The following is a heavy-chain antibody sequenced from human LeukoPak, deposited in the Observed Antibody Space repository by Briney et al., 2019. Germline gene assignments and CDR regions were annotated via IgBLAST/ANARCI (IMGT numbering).Heavy chain of an antibody. D-gene: IGHD3-10*01. CDR2: TYYRSKRHN. Sequence: SQTLSLTCAISRDRDSTNSAACIWISQSRSGGLEWLGRTYYRSKRHNDYAVSVKSRITINPDTSKNQFSLQLSSVTPEDTAVYYCARGTSAKNAFDVWGQGAMVTVSP. J-gene: IGHJ3*01. CDR1: RDRDSTNSAA. CDR3: ARGTSAKNAFDV. V-gene: IGHV6-1*01.